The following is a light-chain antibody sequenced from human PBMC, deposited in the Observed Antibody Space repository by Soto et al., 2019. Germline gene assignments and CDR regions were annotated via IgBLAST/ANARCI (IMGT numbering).Light chain of an antibody. CDR1: QDISNY. CDR2: DAI. V-gene: IGKV1-33*01. Sequence: DIQMTHSPSSLSASVGDRVTITGQASQDISNYLNWYQQKPGKAPKLLIYDAINLETGVPSRFSGSGSGTDFTVTISSLQPEDIATYYCQRYDNVPLTFGGGTRVEIK. CDR3: QRYDNVPLT. J-gene: IGKJ4*01.